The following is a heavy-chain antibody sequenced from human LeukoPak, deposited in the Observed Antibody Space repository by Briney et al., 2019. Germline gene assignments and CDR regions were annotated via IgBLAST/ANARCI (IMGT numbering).Heavy chain of an antibody. J-gene: IGHJ4*02. CDR2: INPNSGGT. D-gene: IGHD3-3*01. Sequence: ASVKVSCKASGYTFTGYYMHWVRQAPGQGLEWMGRINPNSGGTNYAQKFQGRVTMTRDTSISTAYMELSRLRSDDTAVYYCASGPSHYDFWSGYYSPFDYWGQGTLVTVSS. CDR1: GYTFTGYY. CDR3: ASGPSHYDFWSGYYSPFDY. V-gene: IGHV1-2*06.